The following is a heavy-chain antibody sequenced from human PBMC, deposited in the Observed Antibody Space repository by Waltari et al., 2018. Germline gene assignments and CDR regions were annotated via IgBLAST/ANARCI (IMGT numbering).Heavy chain of an antibody. J-gene: IGHJ4*02. D-gene: IGHD6-13*01. CDR3: ARSTYSSSWYDY. CDR2: IYHSGST. CDR1: GYSISSGYY. Sequence: QVQLQESGPGLVKPSETLSLTCAVSGYSISSGYYWGWIRQPPGKGLEWIGSIYHSGSTYDNPSLKSRVTISVDTSKNQFSLKLSSVTAADTAVYYCARSTYSSSWYDYWGQGTLVTVSS. V-gene: IGHV4-38-2*01.